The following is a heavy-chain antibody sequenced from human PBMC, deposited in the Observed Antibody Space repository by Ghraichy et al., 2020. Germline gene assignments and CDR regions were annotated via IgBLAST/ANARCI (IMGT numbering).Heavy chain of an antibody. V-gene: IGHV5-10-1*01. D-gene: IGHD2-15*01. CDR1: GYSFTSYW. CDR2: IDPSDSYT. CDR3: ARMARYCSGGSCYQPFDY. Sequence: GESLNISCKGSGYSFTSYWISWVRQMPGKGLEWMGRIDPSDSYTNYSPSFQGHVTISADKSISTAYLQWSSLKASDTAMYYCARMARYCSGGSCYQPFDYWGQGTLVTVSS. J-gene: IGHJ4*02.